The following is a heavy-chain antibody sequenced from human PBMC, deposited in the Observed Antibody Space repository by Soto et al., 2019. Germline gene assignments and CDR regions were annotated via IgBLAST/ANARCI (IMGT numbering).Heavy chain of an antibody. D-gene: IGHD6-19*01. CDR1: GYTFTSYH. V-gene: IGHV1-8*01. J-gene: IGHJ3*02. CDR3: AEAVAGRHDGFDI. CDR2: MNPNSGNT. Sequence: ASVKGSCKASGYTFTSYHIHWGRQVTGPALERMGWMNPNSGNTGYAQKFQGRVTMTRNTSISTAYMKLSSVRSEDMAVYYCAEAVAGRHDGFDIWGQGTMVTVSS.